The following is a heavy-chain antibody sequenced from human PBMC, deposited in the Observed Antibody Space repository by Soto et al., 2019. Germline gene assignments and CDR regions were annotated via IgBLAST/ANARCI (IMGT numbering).Heavy chain of an antibody. V-gene: IGHV1-46*01. Sequence: ASVKVSCKASGYTFTSYYMHWVRQAPGQGLEWMGIINPSGGSTSYAQKFQGRVTITRDTSTSTVYMELSSLRSEDTAVYYCARDLLQRPPFGVVIPRYYYYYGMDGWGQGTTVTVSS. CDR1: GYTFTSYY. D-gene: IGHD3-3*01. CDR3: ARDLLQRPPFGVVIPRYYYYYGMDG. J-gene: IGHJ6*02. CDR2: INPSGGST.